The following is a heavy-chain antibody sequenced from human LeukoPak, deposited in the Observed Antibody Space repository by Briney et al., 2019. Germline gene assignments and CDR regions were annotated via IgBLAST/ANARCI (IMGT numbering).Heavy chain of an antibody. J-gene: IGHJ4*02. V-gene: IGHV3-21*01. CDR2: ISSSSSYI. Sequence: PGGSLRLSCAASGFTFSSYSMNWVRQAPGKGLEWVSSISSSSSYIYYADSVKGRFTISRDNAKDSLYLQMNSLRAEDTAVYYCARCRTYSSSWYSDYWGQGTLVTVSS. D-gene: IGHD6-13*01. CDR1: GFTFSSYS. CDR3: ARCRTYSSSWYSDY.